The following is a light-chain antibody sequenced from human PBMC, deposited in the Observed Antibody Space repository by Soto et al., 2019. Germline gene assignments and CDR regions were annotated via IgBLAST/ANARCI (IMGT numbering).Light chain of an antibody. Sequence: EIVLTQSPATLSLSPGERATLSCRASQSVSSYLAWYQQKPGQAPRLLIYDASNRATGIPARFSGSGSGTDFTLTISSLEPEDSAVYYCQQRSGWSYTFGQGTKLEI. CDR2: DAS. CDR1: QSVSSY. V-gene: IGKV3-11*01. CDR3: QQRSGWSYT. J-gene: IGKJ2*01.